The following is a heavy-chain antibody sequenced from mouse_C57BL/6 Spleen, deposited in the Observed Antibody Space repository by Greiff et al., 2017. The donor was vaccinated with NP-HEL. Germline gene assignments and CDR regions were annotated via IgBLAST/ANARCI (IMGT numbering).Heavy chain of an antibody. D-gene: IGHD2-3*01. CDR3: ARKDDGYYSLYAMDY. V-gene: IGHV1-85*01. Sequence: VKLVESGPELVKPGASVKLSCKASGYTFTSYDINWVKQRPGQGLEWIGWIYPRDGSTKYNEKFKGKATLTVDTSSSTAYMELHSLTSEDSAVYFCARKDDGYYSLYAMDYWGQGTSVTVSS. CDR1: GYTFTSYD. J-gene: IGHJ4*01. CDR2: IYPRDGST.